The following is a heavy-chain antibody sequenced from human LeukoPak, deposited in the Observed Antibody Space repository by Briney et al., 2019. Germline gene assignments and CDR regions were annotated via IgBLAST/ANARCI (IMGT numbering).Heavy chain of an antibody. CDR3: AKRHCSGGSCYSHTFDI. Sequence: GGSLRLSCAASGFNFNNYGMHWVRQAPGKGLEWVAFIRYDGSYTSYADSVKGRFTISRDNFKNMLYLQMNSPRAEDTAVYYCAKRHCSGGSCYSHTFDIWGQGTMVTVSS. V-gene: IGHV3-30*02. CDR2: IRYDGSYT. J-gene: IGHJ3*02. CDR1: GFNFNNYG. D-gene: IGHD2-15*01.